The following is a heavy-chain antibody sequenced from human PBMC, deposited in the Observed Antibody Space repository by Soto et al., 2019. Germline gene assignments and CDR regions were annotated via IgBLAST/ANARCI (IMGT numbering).Heavy chain of an antibody. Sequence: PSETLSLTCTVSGGSISSYYWSWIRQPPGKGLEWIGYIYYSGSTNYNPSLKSRVTISVDTSKNQFSLKLSSVTAADTAVYYCARGQLLYYSFDYWGQGTLVTVS. CDR2: IYYSGST. CDR3: ARGQLLYYSFDY. V-gene: IGHV4-59*01. J-gene: IGHJ4*02. CDR1: GGSISSYY. D-gene: IGHD2-2*02.